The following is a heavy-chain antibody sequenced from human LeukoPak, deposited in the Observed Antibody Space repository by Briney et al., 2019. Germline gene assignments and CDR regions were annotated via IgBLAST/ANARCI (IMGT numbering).Heavy chain of an antibody. Sequence: GGSLRLSCAASGFTFSSYWMNWARQAPGKGLEWVASINHNGNVNYYVDSVKGRITISRDNAKDSLYLQMSNLRAEDTAVYFCARGGGLDVWGQGATVTVSS. CDR3: ARGGGLDV. D-gene: IGHD3-16*01. CDR2: INHNGNVN. V-gene: IGHV3-7*03. CDR1: GFTFSSYW. J-gene: IGHJ6*02.